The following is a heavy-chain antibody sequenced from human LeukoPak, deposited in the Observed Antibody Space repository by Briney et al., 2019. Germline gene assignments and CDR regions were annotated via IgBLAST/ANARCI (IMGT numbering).Heavy chain of an antibody. CDR3: ARVAAAGIDWYYFDY. V-gene: IGHV1-8*01. J-gene: IGHJ4*02. Sequence: GASVKVSCKASGYTFTSYDTNWVRQATGQGLEWMGWMNPNSGNTGYAQKFQGRVTMTRNTSISTAYMELSSLRSEDTAVYYCARVAAAGIDWYYFDYWGQGTLVTVSS. CDR1: GYTFTSYD. D-gene: IGHD6-13*01. CDR2: MNPNSGNT.